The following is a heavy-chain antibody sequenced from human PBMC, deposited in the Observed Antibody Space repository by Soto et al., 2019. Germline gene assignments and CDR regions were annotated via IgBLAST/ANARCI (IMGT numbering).Heavy chain of an antibody. D-gene: IGHD1-20*01. CDR3: AKDSYNWNPVGDFGY. V-gene: IGHV3-23*01. CDR2: ISGTGGST. Sequence: EVQLLESGGGLVQPGGSLRLSCAASGFTFSFYVMTWVRQAPGKGLEWVSGISGTGGSTPYADSVKGRFTISRDNSKNTLYLQMNSLRAEDTAVYYCAKDSYNWNPVGDFGYWDQGTLVTVSS. CDR1: GFTFSFYV. J-gene: IGHJ4*02.